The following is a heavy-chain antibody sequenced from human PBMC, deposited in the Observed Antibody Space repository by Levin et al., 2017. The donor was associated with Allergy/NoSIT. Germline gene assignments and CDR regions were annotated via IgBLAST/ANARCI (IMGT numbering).Heavy chain of an antibody. CDR3: AKSEPSSGWRGNWYFDL. Sequence: PGGSLRLSCAASGFTFSSYAMSWVRQAPGKGLEWVSAISGSGGSTYYADSVKGRFTISRDNSKNTLYLQMNSLRAEDTAVYYCAKSEPSSGWRGNWYFDLWGRGTLVTVSS. CDR2: ISGSGGST. V-gene: IGHV3-23*01. D-gene: IGHD6-19*01. CDR1: GFTFSSYA. J-gene: IGHJ2*01.